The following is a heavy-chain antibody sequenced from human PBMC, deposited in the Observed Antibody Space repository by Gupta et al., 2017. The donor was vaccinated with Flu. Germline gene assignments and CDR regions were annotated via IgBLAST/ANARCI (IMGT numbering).Heavy chain of an antibody. J-gene: IGHJ5*02. Sequence: MNWVRQAPGKGLEWVSYISSSSSTIYYADSVKGRFTISRDNAKNSLYLQMNSLRAEDTAVYYCARGASWFDPWGQGTLVTVSS. CDR3: ARGASWFDP. V-gene: IGHV3-48*01. CDR2: ISSSSSTI.